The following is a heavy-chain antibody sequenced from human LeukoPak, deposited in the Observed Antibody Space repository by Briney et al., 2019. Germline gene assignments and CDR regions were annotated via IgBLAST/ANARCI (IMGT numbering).Heavy chain of an antibody. Sequence: GGSLRLSCAASGFTLSSYAFTWARQAPGKGLEWLSAISVSGDSTYHADSVKGRFAISRDNSKNTLFLQMNSLRAEDTAVYYCAKRDSHSGTYVIDYWGQGTLVTVSS. CDR3: AKRDSHSGTYVIDY. CDR1: GFTLSSYA. J-gene: IGHJ4*02. CDR2: ISVSGDST. V-gene: IGHV3-23*01. D-gene: IGHD3-10*01.